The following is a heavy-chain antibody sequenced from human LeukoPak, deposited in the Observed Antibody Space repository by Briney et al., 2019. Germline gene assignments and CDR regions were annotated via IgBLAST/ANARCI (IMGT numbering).Heavy chain of an antibody. J-gene: IGHJ4*02. CDR1: GFTVSSNE. CDR2: ISGGNT. D-gene: IGHD5-12*01. CDR3: AKDLFSIVATIEGEDY. Sequence: GSLRLSCAASGFTVSSNEVSWVRQAPGKGLEWVSSISGGNTYNADSVKGRFTISRDNSKNTLYLQMNSLRAEDTAVYYCAKDLFSIVATIEGEDYWGQGTLVTVSS. V-gene: IGHV3-38-3*01.